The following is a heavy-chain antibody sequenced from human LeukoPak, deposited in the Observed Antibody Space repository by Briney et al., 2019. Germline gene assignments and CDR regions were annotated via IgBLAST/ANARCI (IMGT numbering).Heavy chain of an antibody. V-gene: IGHV3-23*01. CDR3: AKQIRGYYPFDY. D-gene: IGHD3-3*01. J-gene: IGHJ4*02. CDR1: GFTFSSYA. Sequence: GGSLRLSCAASGFTFSSYAMSWVRQASRKGLEWVSAISGSGSSTYYADSVKGRFTVSRDNSKNTLYLQMNSLRAEDTAVYFCAKQIRGYYPFDYWGQGTLVTVSS. CDR2: ISGSGSST.